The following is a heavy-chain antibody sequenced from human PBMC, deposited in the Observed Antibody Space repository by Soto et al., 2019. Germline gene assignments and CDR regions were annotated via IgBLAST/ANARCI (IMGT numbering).Heavy chain of an antibody. Sequence: GGSLRLSCAASGFTFSDYYMSWIRQAPGKGLEWLSYISGGGFIIYYADSVKGRFTISRDNAKNSLYLQMNSLRADDTAVYYCARDMRDLSIFGPTPPNYWGQGTLVTVSS. D-gene: IGHD3-3*01. J-gene: IGHJ4*02. CDR3: ARDMRDLSIFGPTPPNY. V-gene: IGHV3-11*01. CDR1: GFTFSDYY. CDR2: ISGGGFII.